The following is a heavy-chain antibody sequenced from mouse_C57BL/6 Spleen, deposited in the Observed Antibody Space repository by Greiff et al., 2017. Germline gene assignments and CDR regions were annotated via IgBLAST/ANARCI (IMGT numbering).Heavy chain of an antibody. J-gene: IGHJ1*03. CDR1: GFTFSNYW. V-gene: IGHV6-3*01. CDR3: QGRAEGYFDV. D-gene: IGHD3-1*01. Sequence: EVQRVESGGGLVQPGGSMKLSCVASGFTFSNYWMNWVRQSPEKGLEWVAQIRLKSDNYATHYAESVKGRFTISRDDSKSSVYLQMNNLRAEDTGIYYCQGRAEGYFDVWGTGTTVTVSS. CDR2: IRLKSDNYAT.